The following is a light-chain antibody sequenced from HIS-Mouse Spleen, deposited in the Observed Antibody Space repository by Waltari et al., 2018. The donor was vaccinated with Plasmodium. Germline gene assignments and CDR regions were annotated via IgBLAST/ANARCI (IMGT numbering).Light chain of an antibody. V-gene: IGLV3-10*01. Sequence: SYGLTQPPSVSVSPGQTARITCSGDALPTKYAYWYQQKSGQDPVLVIYEDSKRPSGIPDGCSGSSSGTMSTLTISGAQVEDEADYYCYSTDSSGNHRVFGGGTKLTVL. CDR3: YSTDSSGNHRV. J-gene: IGLJ3*02. CDR1: ALPTKY. CDR2: EDS.